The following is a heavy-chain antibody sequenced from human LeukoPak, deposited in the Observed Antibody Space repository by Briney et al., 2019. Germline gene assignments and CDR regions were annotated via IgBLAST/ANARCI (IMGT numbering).Heavy chain of an antibody. V-gene: IGHV4-34*01. D-gene: IGHD3-10*01. CDR1: GFTVSHTY. J-gene: IGHJ4*02. CDR3: ARGRFWYYGSGSYFDY. CDR2: INHSGST. Sequence: GSLRLSCAASGFTVSHTYVSWIRQPPGKGLEWIGEINHSGSTNYNPSLKSRVTISVDTSKNQFSLKLSSVTAADTAVYYCARGRFWYYGSGSYFDYWGQGTLVTVSS.